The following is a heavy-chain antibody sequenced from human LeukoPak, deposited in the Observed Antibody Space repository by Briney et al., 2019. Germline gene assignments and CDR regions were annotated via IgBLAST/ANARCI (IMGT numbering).Heavy chain of an antibody. J-gene: IGHJ6*02. Sequence: GGSLRLSCAASGFTFSSYWMHWVRQAPGKGLEWVADITYDGSKKYYADSVKGRFTISRDNSKNTLYLQMNSLRAEDTAVYYCARRTQLRVKPGMDVWGQGTTVTVSS. CDR3: ARRTQLRVKPGMDV. CDR2: ITYDGSKK. CDR1: GFTFSSYW. V-gene: IGHV3-30*03. D-gene: IGHD2-2*01.